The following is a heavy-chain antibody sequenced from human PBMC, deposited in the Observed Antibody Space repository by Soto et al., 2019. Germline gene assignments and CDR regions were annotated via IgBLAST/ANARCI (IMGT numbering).Heavy chain of an antibody. J-gene: IGHJ6*03. D-gene: IGHD3-10*01. CDR3: AKNYFMDV. V-gene: IGHV3-23*01. CDR1: GLIFTNYA. CDR2: ISRTGDA. Sequence: EVQLLESGGGLVQPGGSRRLSWEASGLIFTNYAMSWSGKAPGKGLEWVSSISRTGDAHYADSVRGRFTISRDDSKNTLYLQLNSLRAEDTAVYNCAKNYFMDVWGKGTTVTVSS.